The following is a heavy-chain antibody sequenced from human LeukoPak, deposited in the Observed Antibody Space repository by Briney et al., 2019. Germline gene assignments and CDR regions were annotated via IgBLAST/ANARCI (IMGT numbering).Heavy chain of an antibody. CDR1: GFTFSSYG. Sequence: GRSLRLSCAASGFTFSSYGMHWVRQAPGKGLEWVAVIWYDGSNKYYADSVKGRFTISRDNSKNTLYLQMNSLRAEDTAVYYCARETTDDFWSGYGYYGMDVWGQGTTVTVSS. J-gene: IGHJ6*02. CDR2: IWYDGSNK. CDR3: ARETTDDFWSGYGYYGMDV. D-gene: IGHD3-3*01. V-gene: IGHV3-33*08.